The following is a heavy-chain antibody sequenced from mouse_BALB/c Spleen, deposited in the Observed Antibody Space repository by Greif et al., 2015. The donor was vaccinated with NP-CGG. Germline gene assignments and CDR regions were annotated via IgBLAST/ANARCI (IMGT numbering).Heavy chain of an antibody. CDR1: GYAFSSYW. Sequence: VQLQQSGAELVRPGSSVKISCKASGYAFSSYWMNWVEQRPGQGLEWIGQIYPGDGDTNYNGKFKGKATLTADKSSSTAYMQLSSLTSEDSAVYFCAREVYGNYGGFAYWGQGTLVTVSA. CDR3: AREVYGNYGGFAY. J-gene: IGHJ3*01. D-gene: IGHD2-1*01. V-gene: IGHV1-80*01. CDR2: IYPGDGDT.